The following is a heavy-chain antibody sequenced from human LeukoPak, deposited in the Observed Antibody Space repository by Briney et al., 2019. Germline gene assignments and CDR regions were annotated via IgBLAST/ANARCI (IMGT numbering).Heavy chain of an antibody. Sequence: PSETLSLTCTVSGGSISSSSYYWGWIRQPPGKGLEWIGSIYYSGSTYYNPSLKSRVTISVDTSKNQFSLKLSSVTAADTAVYYCAGSQRANTATFQHWGQGTLVTVSS. V-gene: IGHV4-39*01. J-gene: IGHJ1*01. D-gene: IGHD5-18*01. CDR2: IYYSGST. CDR1: GGSISSSSYY. CDR3: AGSQRANTATFQH.